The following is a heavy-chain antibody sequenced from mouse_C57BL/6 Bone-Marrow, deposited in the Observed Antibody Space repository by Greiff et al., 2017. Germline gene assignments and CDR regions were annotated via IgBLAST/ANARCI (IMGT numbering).Heavy chain of an antibody. Sequence: QVQLQQPGAELVRPGSSVKLSCKASGYTFTSYWMDWVKQRPGQGLEWIGNIYPSDSETHYNQKFKDKATLTVAKSSSTADMQLSSLTSEDSAVYYCARGGRRYFDVWGTGTTVTVSS. J-gene: IGHJ1*03. CDR3: ARGGRRYFDV. V-gene: IGHV1-61*01. CDR1: GYTFTSYW. CDR2: IYPSDSET. D-gene: IGHD1-1*01.